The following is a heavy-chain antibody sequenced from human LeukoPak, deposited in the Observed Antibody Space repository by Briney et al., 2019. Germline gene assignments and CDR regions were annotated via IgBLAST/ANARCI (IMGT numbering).Heavy chain of an antibody. CDR3: AKGERAYCGGDCYYDY. CDR2: ISGSGGST. V-gene: IGHV3-23*01. Sequence: GGSLRPSCAPSGLTFSSYAMSWVRQAPGKGREWVSAISGSGGSTYYADSVKGRFTISRDNSKNTLYLRMNSLRAEDAAVYYCAKGERAYCGGDCYYDYWGQGTLVTVSS. CDR1: GLTFSSYA. J-gene: IGHJ4*02. D-gene: IGHD2-21*02.